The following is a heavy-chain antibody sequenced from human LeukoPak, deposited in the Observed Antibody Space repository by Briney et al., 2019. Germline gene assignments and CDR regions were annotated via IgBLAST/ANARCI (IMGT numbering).Heavy chain of an antibody. J-gene: IGHJ4*02. CDR1: GGTFSSYA. Sequence: SVKVSCKASGGTFSSYAISWVRQAPGQGLEWMGRIIPIFGTANYAQKFQGRVTITTDESTSTAYMELSSLRSEDTAVYYCARESRILWFGELFKPIGTKFDYWGQGTLVTVSS. V-gene: IGHV1-69*05. CDR3: ARESRILWFGELFKPIGTKFDY. CDR2: IIPIFGTA. D-gene: IGHD3-10*01.